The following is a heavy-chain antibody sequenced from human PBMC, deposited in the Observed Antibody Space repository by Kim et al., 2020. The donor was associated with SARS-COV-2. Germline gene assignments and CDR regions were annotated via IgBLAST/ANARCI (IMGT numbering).Heavy chain of an antibody. D-gene: IGHD4-17*01. V-gene: IGHV5-10-1*01. Sequence: GESLKISCKGSGYSFTSYWISWVRQMPGKGLEWMGRIDPSDSYTNYSPSFQGHVTISADKSISTAYLQWSSLKASDTAMYYCARRPTDYGDYGYGGYYWGQGTLVTVSS. CDR1: GYSFTSYW. CDR2: IDPSDSYT. J-gene: IGHJ4*02. CDR3: ARRPTDYGDYGYGGYY.